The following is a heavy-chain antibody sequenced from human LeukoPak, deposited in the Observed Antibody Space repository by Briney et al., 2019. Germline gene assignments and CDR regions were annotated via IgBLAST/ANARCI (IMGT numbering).Heavy chain of an antibody. CDR1: GFTFSSYS. D-gene: IGHD3-22*01. J-gene: IGHJ4*02. CDR2: ISSSSSYI. V-gene: IGHV3-21*01. Sequence: GGSLRLSCAASGFTFSSYSMNWVRQAPGKGLEWVSSISSSSSYIYYADSVKGRFTISRDNAKNSLYLQMNSLRAEDTAVHYCAREKSYYDSSGFDYWGQGTLVTVSS. CDR3: AREKSYYDSSGFDY.